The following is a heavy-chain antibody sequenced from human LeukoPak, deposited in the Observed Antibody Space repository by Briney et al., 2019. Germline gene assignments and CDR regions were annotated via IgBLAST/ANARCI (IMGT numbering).Heavy chain of an antibody. CDR3: ASGSSGYYYAFDY. D-gene: IGHD3-22*01. Sequence: SETLSLTCTVSGGSISSSSYYWGWIRQPPGKGLEWIGSIYYSGSTYYNPSLKSRVTISVDTSKNQFSLKLSSVTAADTAVYYCASGSSGYYYAFDYWGQGTLVTVSS. CDR2: IYYSGST. V-gene: IGHV4-39*01. J-gene: IGHJ4*02. CDR1: GGSISSSSYY.